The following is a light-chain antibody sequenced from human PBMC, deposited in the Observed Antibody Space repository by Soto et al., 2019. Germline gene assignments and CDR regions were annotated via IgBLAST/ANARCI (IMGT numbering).Light chain of an antibody. J-gene: IGLJ3*02. CDR2: ANS. Sequence: QSVLTQPPSVSGAPGQRVTISCTGSSSNIGAGYDVHWYQHLPGTAPKLLIYANSNRPSGVPDRFSGSKSATSASLAITGLQAEDEANYYCQSYDSSLSGSWVFGGGTKLTVL. CDR1: SSNIGAGYD. CDR3: QSYDSSLSGSWV. V-gene: IGLV1-40*01.